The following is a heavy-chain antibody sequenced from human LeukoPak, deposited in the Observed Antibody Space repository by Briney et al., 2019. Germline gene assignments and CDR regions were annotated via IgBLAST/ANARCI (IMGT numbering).Heavy chain of an antibody. CDR3: TRADFGGKSDYYFHGLDV. CDR1: GYIFTNYH. V-gene: IGHV1-46*01. J-gene: IGHJ6*02. Sequence: ASVKVSCKAAGYIFTNYHLHWVRQAPGQGLEWMGIINPGGGSTSYAQKFQGRVTMTRDTSTSTVYMELSSLRSEDTAVYYCTRADFGGKSDYYFHGLDVWGQGTTVTVSS. D-gene: IGHD4-23*01. CDR2: INPGGGST.